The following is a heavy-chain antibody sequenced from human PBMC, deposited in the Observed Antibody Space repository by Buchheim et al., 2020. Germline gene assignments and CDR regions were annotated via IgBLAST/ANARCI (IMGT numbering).Heavy chain of an antibody. Sequence: QVQLVESGGGVVQPGGSLRLSCAASGFTFSTYAIHWVRQAPGKGLQWVAVIWHDGSNKYYADSVKGRFTISRDNSKNALFLQMNSLTADEMAVYYCARLRSGMDVWGQGTT. CDR3: ARLRSGMDV. CDR2: IWHDGSNK. J-gene: IGHJ6*02. CDR1: GFTFSTYA. V-gene: IGHV3-33*01.